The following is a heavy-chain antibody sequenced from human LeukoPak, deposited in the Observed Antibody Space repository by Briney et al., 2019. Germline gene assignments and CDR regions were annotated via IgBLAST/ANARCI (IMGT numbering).Heavy chain of an antibody. Sequence: KPSETLSLTCAVYGGSFSGYYWSWIRQPPGKGLEWIGEINHSGSTYYNPSLKSRVTISVDTSKNQFSLKLSSVTAADTAVYYCARHLYNWKEDAFDIWGQGTMVTVSS. J-gene: IGHJ3*02. CDR2: INHSGST. CDR1: GGSFSGYY. D-gene: IGHD1-20*01. CDR3: ARHLYNWKEDAFDI. V-gene: IGHV4-34*01.